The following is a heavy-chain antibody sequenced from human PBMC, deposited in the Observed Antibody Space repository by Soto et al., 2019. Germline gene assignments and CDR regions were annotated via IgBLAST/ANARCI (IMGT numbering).Heavy chain of an antibody. D-gene: IGHD2-2*01. CDR3: ARDSRNRNFFDY. Sequence: GGSLRLSCAASGFTVSSNYMTWVRQAPGKGLEWVSVIYSGGSTYYADSVKGRFTIPRDNSKNTLYLQMNSLRAEDTALYYCARDSRNRNFFDYWGQGTLVTVSS. J-gene: IGHJ4*02. CDR1: GFTVSSNY. V-gene: IGHV3-53*01. CDR2: IYSGGST.